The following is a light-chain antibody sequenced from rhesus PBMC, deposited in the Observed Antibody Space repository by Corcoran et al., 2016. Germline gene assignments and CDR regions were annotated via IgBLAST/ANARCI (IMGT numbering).Light chain of an antibody. CDR2: KAA. V-gene: IGKV1-22*01. Sequence: DIQMTQSPSSLSASVGDTVTITCRASQSISSWLDWYQQKPGKAPKLLIYKAASLQSGVPSRFRGNGSGTDCTLTISSLQPEDFATYYCLQYSSSPPTFGQGTKVEIK. CDR3: LQYSSSPPT. CDR1: QSISSW. J-gene: IGKJ1*01.